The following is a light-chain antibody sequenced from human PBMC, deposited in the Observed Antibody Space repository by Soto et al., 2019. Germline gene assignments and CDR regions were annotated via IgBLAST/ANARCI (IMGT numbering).Light chain of an antibody. CDR1: SSDVGGYNY. CDR3: SSYTTSSTLI. V-gene: IGLV2-14*01. J-gene: IGLJ2*01. Sequence: QSVLTQPASVSGSPGQSITISCTGTSSDVGGYNYVSWYQQHPGKAPKLMIYDVSNRPSGVSNRFSGSKSGNTASLTISRLQAEDEADYYCSSYTTSSTLIFGGGTKLTVL. CDR2: DVS.